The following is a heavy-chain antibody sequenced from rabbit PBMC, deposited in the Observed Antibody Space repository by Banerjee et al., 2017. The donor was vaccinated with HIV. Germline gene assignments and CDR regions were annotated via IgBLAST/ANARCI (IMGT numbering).Heavy chain of an antibody. CDR2: IDTSDGDT. CDR1: GFSFSSNW. CDR3: ARNYVNVFAP. J-gene: IGHJ6*02. Sequence: LEESGGGLVKPGGTLTLTCTVSGFSFSSNWICWVRQAPGKGLEWIACIDTSDGDTDYANWPKGRFTISKASSTTVTLQMTSLTAADTATYFCARNYVNVFAPWGPGTLVTVS. D-gene: IGHD1-1*01. V-gene: IGHV1S45*01.